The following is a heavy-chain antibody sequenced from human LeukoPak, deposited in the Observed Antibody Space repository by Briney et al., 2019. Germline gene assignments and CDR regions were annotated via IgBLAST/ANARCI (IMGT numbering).Heavy chain of an antibody. J-gene: IGHJ4*02. CDR3: ASRRGHY. Sequence: SETLSLTCAVYGGSFSGYYWSWIRQPPGKGLEWIGEINHSGSTNYNPSLKSRVTISVDTSKNQFSLKLSSVTAADTAVCYCASRRGHYWGQGTLVTVSS. V-gene: IGHV4-34*01. CDR1: GGSFSGYY. CDR2: INHSGST.